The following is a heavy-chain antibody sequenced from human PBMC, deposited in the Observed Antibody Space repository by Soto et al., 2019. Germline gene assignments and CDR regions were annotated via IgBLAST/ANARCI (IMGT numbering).Heavy chain of an antibody. V-gene: IGHV1-69*13. CDR1: GGSLTTYV. J-gene: IGHJ4*02. CDR2: IIPLSGTT. CDR3: ATERFSGSYLSN. D-gene: IGHD1-26*01. Sequence: SVKVSCKASGGSLTTYVIKWVRQAPGQGLEWVGGIIPLSGTTNYAQKFQGRVTITAEVSTSTAYMELSSLRSKDTAVYYCATERFSGSYLSNCGQRSQVTAS.